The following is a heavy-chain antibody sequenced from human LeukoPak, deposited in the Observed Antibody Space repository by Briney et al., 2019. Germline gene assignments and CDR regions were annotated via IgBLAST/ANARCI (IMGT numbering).Heavy chain of an antibody. Sequence: KPSETLFLTCSVSGVSISSYYWSWIRQPPGKGLEWIGYIYYSGNTNYNPSLKSRVTISGDTPKNQFSLKLSSVTAADTAVYYCARDSGSYYFDYWGQGTLVTVSS. J-gene: IGHJ4*02. V-gene: IGHV4-59*01. CDR1: GVSISSYY. CDR3: ARDSGSYYFDY. CDR2: IYYSGNT. D-gene: IGHD1-26*01.